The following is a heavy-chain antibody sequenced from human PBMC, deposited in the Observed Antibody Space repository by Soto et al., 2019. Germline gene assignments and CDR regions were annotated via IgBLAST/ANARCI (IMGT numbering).Heavy chain of an antibody. V-gene: IGHV3-30-3*01. J-gene: IGHJ6*02. CDR1: GFTFSSYA. D-gene: IGHD6-13*01. CDR3: ARDRQLVAYYGMDV. Sequence: VQLVESGGGLVQPGGSLRLSCAASGFTFSSYAMHWVRQAPGKGLEWVAVISYDGSNKYYADSVKGRFTISRDNSKNTLYLQMNSLRAEDTAVYYCARDRQLVAYYGMDVWGQGTTVTVSS. CDR2: ISYDGSNK.